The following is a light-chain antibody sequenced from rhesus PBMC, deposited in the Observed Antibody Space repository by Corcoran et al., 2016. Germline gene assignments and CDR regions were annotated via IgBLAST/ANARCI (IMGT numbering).Light chain of an antibody. J-gene: IGKJ1*01. CDR2: YAS. CDR1: QGISNY. Sequence: DIQVTQSPSSLSASVGDTVTISCRASQGISNYLAWYQQKPGKVPKLLIYYASTLQSWVPLRFSGSGSGTDFTLTISSLQPEDFATYYCQQGYKTPWTFGQGTKVEIK. V-gene: IGKV1S15*01. CDR3: QQGYKTPWT.